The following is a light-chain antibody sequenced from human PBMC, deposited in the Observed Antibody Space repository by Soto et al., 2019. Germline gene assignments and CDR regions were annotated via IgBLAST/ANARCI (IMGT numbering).Light chain of an antibody. CDR2: GAS. Sequence: EIVFTQSPGTMSLSPGARSTLSWRASQSVSSSYLAWYQQKPGQAPRLLIYGASSRATGIPDRFSGSGSGTDFTLTISRLEPEDFAVYYCQQYGSSSWTFGQGTKVDIK. V-gene: IGKV3-20*01. CDR1: QSVSSSY. CDR3: QQYGSSSWT. J-gene: IGKJ1*01.